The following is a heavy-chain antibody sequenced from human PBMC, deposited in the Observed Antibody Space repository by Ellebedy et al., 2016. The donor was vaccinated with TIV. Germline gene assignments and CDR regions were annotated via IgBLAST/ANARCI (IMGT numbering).Heavy chain of an antibody. V-gene: IGHV3-66*01. CDR2: IYSGGST. D-gene: IGHD3-3*01. J-gene: IGHJ5*02. Sequence: GGSLRLSCAASGFTVSSNYMSWVRQAPGKGLEWVSVIYSGGSTYYADSVKGRFTISRDNSKNTMYLQMNSLRAEDTAVYYCARDRPAYYDFWSGYLTWGQGTLVTVCS. CDR3: ARDRPAYYDFWSGYLT. CDR1: GFTVSSNY.